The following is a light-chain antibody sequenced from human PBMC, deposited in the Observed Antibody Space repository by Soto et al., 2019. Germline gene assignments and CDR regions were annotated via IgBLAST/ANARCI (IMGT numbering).Light chain of an antibody. J-gene: IGLJ3*02. CDR1: SSDVGGYNY. CDR2: EVT. CDR3: SSYAGSNILV. V-gene: IGLV2-8*01. Sequence: QYALTQPPSASGSPGQSVTISCTGTSSDVGGYNYVSWYQQHPGKVPKLMIYEVTKRPSGVPDRFSGSKSGNTASLTVSGLQAEDEADYYCSSYAGSNILVFGGGTKLTVL.